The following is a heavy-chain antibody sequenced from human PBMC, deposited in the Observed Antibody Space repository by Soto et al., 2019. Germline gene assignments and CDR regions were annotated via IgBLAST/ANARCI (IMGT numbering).Heavy chain of an antibody. Sequence: EVQLVQSGAEVKKPGESLRFSCKGSGYSFTSYWISWVRQMPGKGLEWMGRIDPSDSYTNYSPSFQGHVTISADKSISTAYLQWSSLKASDTAMYYCARLVLDLGLGGGRDNWFDPWGQGTLVTVSS. D-gene: IGHD2-15*01. CDR3: ARLVLDLGLGGGRDNWFDP. CDR2: IDPSDSYT. CDR1: GYSFTSYW. V-gene: IGHV5-10-1*03. J-gene: IGHJ5*02.